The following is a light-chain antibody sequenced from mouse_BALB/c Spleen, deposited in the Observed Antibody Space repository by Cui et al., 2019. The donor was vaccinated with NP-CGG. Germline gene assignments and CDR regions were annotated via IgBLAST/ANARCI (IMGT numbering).Light chain of an antibody. CDR1: TRAVTTSNY. CDR2: GTN. CDR3: ALWYSNHWV. V-gene: IGLV1*01. J-gene: IGLJ1*01. Sequence: HALVTLNSALTTPPVETVTLTRRSRTRAVTTSNYANWVQEKPDHLFTGLIGGTNNRTPGVPARFSGSLIGDKAALTITGAQTEDEAIYFCALWYSNHWVFGGGTKLTVL.